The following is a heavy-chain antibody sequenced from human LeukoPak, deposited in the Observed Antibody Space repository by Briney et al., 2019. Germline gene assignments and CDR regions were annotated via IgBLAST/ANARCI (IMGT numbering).Heavy chain of an antibody. CDR3: ARDKGVVPAASGERTLYY. V-gene: IGHV3-48*04. J-gene: IGHJ4*02. D-gene: IGHD2-2*01. Sequence: GGSLRLSCAASGFTFSSYSMNWVRQAPGKGLEWVSYIGSGSSTIYYADSVKGRFTISRDNAKNSLYLQMNSLRAEDTAVYYCARDKGVVPAASGERTLYYWGQGTLVTVSS. CDR2: IGSGSSTI. CDR1: GFTFSSYS.